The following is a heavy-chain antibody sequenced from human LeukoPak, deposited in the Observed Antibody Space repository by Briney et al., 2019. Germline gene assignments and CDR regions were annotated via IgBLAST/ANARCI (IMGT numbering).Heavy chain of an antibody. V-gene: IGHV3-64*01. J-gene: IGHJ4*02. CDR3: ARLYDFWSGYHMGIDY. CDR2: FCSNGGST. D-gene: IGHD3-3*01. Sequence: GGAPRLSCGAPGFTFSSYAMHWGRQAPGEGPEYFFAFCSNGGSTYYANSVKGRFTISRDNSKNTLYLQMGSLRAEDMAVYYCARLYDFWSGYHMGIDYWGQGTLVTVSS. CDR1: GFTFSSYA.